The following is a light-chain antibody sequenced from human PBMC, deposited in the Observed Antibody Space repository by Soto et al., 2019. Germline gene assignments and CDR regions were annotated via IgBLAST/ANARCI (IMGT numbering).Light chain of an antibody. V-gene: IGKV1-39*01. CDR3: QQTYRTPRT. J-gene: IGKJ1*01. CDR2: VAS. Sequence: DIQMTQSPSSLSASVGDRVTITCGASQSIATYLNWYQQNSGNAPNLLIYVASTLQSGVPSRFSGSGSGTDFTLTISSLQPEDFATYYCQQTYRTPRTFGQGTKVEIK. CDR1: QSIATY.